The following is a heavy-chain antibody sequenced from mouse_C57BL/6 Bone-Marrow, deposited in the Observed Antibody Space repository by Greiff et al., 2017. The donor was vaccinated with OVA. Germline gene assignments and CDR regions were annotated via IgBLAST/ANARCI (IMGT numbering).Heavy chain of an antibody. CDR3: ARVGNYLYYFDY. CDR1: GYTFTSYW. Sequence: QVQLQQPGAELVRPGSSVKLSCKASGYTFTSYWMDWVKQRPGQGLEWIGNIYPSDSETHYNQKFKDKATLTVDKSSSTADMQLSSMTSEDSAVDYCARVGNYLYYFDYWGKGTTRTVSS. V-gene: IGHV1-61*01. CDR2: IYPSDSET. D-gene: IGHD2-1*01. J-gene: IGHJ2*01.